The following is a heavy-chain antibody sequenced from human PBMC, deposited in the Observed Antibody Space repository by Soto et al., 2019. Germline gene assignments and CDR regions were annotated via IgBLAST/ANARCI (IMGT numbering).Heavy chain of an antibody. CDR1: GFTFSSYA. J-gene: IGHJ4*02. CDR2: ISVSGSTT. Sequence: EVQLLESGGGLVQPGGSLRLSCAASGFTFSSYARRWVRQAPGKGLEWVSVISVSGSTTSHADFVEGRFTISRDNSKNTLDLQMNSRRAEDTDVYYCVKDTSTWASTYFDYWGQGTLVTVSS. D-gene: IGHD3-3*01. V-gene: IGHV3-23*01. CDR3: VKDTSTWASTYFDY.